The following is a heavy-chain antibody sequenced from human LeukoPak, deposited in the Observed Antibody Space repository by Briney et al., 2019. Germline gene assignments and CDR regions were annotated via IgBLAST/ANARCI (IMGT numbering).Heavy chain of an antibody. J-gene: IGHJ4*02. CDR1: GFTFSNYW. Sequence: GGSLRLSCAASGFTFSNYWMSWVRQAPGKGLEWVADIKEDGSEKYYVDSVKGRFTISSDNARNSLYLQMNSLRAEDTAVYYCASGRQLGYWGQGTLVTVSS. CDR2: IKEDGSEK. D-gene: IGHD6-13*01. V-gene: IGHV3-7*01. CDR3: ASGRQLGY.